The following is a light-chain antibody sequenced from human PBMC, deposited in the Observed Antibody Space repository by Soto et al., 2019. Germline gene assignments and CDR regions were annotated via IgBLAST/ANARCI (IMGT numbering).Light chain of an antibody. CDR3: QQYNDWPPFT. CDR1: QSVSSN. J-gene: IGKJ3*01. Sequence: EIVMTQSPGTLSVSPGEGATLSCRASQSVSSNLAWYQQIPGQTPRLLIYDASTRASGIPARFSGSGSGTEFTLTNSSLQSEDFAVYFCQQYNDWPPFTFGPGTKVDIK. CDR2: DAS. V-gene: IGKV3-15*01.